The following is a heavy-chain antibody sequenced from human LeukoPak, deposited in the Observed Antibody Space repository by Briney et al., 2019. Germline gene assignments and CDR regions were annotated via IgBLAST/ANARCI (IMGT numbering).Heavy chain of an antibody. D-gene: IGHD4-17*01. V-gene: IGHV1-46*01. Sequence: ASVKVSCKASGYTLTSYYMHWVRQAPGQGLEWMGIINPSGGSTSYAQKLQGRVTMTRDTSTSTVNMALSTLRSPDTRVYSCARGARTGYYYYMDVWGKGTTVTVSS. J-gene: IGHJ6*03. CDR3: ARGARTGYYYYMDV. CDR2: INPSGGST. CDR1: GYTLTSYY.